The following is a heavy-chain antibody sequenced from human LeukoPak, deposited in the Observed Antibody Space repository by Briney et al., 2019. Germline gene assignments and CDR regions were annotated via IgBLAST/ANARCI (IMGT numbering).Heavy chain of an antibody. J-gene: IGHJ4*02. CDR2: ICDSGRTI. Sequence: GGSLRLSCAASGFSFSDFYMSWIRQAPGKGLEWVSYICDSGRTIYYAGSVKGRFTISRDNAKNSVHLQMNNLGAEDTAVYYCARDRLGDYDHSGYYDKWGQGTLVTVSS. CDR3: ARDRLGDYDHSGYYDK. V-gene: IGHV3-11*01. D-gene: IGHD3-22*01. CDR1: GFSFSDFY.